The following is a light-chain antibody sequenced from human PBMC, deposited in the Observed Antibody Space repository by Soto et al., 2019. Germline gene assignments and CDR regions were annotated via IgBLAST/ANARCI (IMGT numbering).Light chain of an antibody. V-gene: IGKV3-20*01. J-gene: IGKJ3*01. CDR2: GAS. CDR3: QQYASSFT. Sequence: EIVLTQSPATLSLSPGGRATLSCRASQSVSSYLAWYQQKPGQAPRLLIYGASSRATGIPDRFSGSGSGTDFTLTISRLEPEDFAVYYCQQYASSFTFGPGTKVDIK. CDR1: QSVSSY.